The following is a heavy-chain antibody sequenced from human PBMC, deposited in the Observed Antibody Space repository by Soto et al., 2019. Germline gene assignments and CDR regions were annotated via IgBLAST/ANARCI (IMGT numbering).Heavy chain of an antibody. V-gene: IGHV4-30-2*01. D-gene: IGHD2-2*01. J-gene: IGHJ4*02. Sequence: QLQLQESGSGLVKPSQTLSLTCAVSGGSISSGGYSWSWIRQPPGKGLEWIGYIYHSGSTYYNPSLKSRVTISVDRSKNQFSLKLSSVTAADTAVYYCARNGGVPAANAHWYFDYWGQGTLVTVSS. CDR2: IYHSGST. CDR3: ARNGGVPAANAHWYFDY. CDR1: GGSISSGGYS.